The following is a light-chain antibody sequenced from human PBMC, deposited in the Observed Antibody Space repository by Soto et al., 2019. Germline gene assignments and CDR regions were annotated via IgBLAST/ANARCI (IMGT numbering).Light chain of an antibody. Sequence: QSMLTQPASVSGSPGQSITISCTGTSSDVGGYNYVFWYQQHPGKAPKLMIYEVSNRPSGVSNRFSGSKSGNTASLTISGLQADDEADYYCSSYVSSSTLVFGGGTKLTVL. CDR2: EVS. CDR3: SSYVSSSTLV. J-gene: IGLJ2*01. CDR1: SSDVGGYNY. V-gene: IGLV2-14*01.